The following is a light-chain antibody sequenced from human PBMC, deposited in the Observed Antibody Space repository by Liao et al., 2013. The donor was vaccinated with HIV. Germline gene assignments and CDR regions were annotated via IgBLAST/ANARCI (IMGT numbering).Light chain of an antibody. CDR3: QAWDSITRV. J-gene: IGLJ2*01. CDR1: KLGDKY. Sequence: YDLTQPPSVSVSPGQTATITCSGDKLGDKYVSWYQQKPGQSPIAVIYQRTNRPSGIPARFSGSNSGNTATLTISGTQAMDEADYYCQAWDSITRVFGGGTKLTVL. V-gene: IGLV3-1*01. CDR2: QRT.